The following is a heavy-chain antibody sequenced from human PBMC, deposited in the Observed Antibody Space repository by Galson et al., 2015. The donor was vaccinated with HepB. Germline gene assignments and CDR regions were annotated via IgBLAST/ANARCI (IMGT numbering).Heavy chain of an antibody. D-gene: IGHD2-15*01. CDR3: ARDKDDAMDV. CDR1: GFTFSSNN. Sequence: SLRLSCAASGFTFSSNNMHWVRQAPGKGLEWVAVIWLDGSNRYHADSVKGRFTISRDNSKNTLFLQMSSLRVEDTAVYYCARDKDDAMDVWGQGTPVTVSS. CDR2: IWLDGSNR. J-gene: IGHJ6*02. V-gene: IGHV3-33*08.